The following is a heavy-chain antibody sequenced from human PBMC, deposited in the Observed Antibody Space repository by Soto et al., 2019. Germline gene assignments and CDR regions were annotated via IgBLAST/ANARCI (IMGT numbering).Heavy chain of an antibody. D-gene: IGHD5-18*01. Sequence: EVQLVESGGGLVQPGGSLRLSCAASGFSFSSYWIHWVRQAPGKGLVWVSRIKFDGSSADYADSVKGRFTISRDNAKNTLYLQMNNLRGEDTAVYFCAKREGNTYGLFHWGQGTLVAVSS. CDR1: GFSFSSYW. V-gene: IGHV3-74*01. J-gene: IGHJ4*02. CDR3: AKREGNTYGLFH. CDR2: IKFDGSSA.